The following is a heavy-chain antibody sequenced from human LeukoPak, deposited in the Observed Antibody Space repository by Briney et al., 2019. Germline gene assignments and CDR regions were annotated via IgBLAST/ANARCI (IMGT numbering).Heavy chain of an antibody. CDR1: GGSVSSGSYH. Sequence: SETLSLTCTVSGGSVSSGSYHWSWIRQPPGKGLEWIGYIYYSGSTNYNPSLKSRVTISVDTSKNQFSLKLSSVTAADTAVYYCARERIVVVPAAYYYYGMDVWGKGTTVTVSS. CDR2: IYYSGST. J-gene: IGHJ6*04. V-gene: IGHV4-61*01. D-gene: IGHD2-2*01. CDR3: ARERIVVVPAAYYYYGMDV.